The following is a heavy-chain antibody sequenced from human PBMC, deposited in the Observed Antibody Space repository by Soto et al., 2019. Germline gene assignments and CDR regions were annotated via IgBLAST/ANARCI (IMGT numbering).Heavy chain of an antibody. CDR3: ARWNDYGDYEFDY. CDR1: GFTFSSYS. J-gene: IGHJ4*02. D-gene: IGHD4-17*01. V-gene: IGHV3-48*04. Sequence: GGSLRLSCAASGFTFSSYSMNWVRQAPGKGLEWVSYISSSSSTIYYADSVKGRFTISRDNAKNSLYLQMNSLRAEDTAVYYCARWNDYGDYEFDYWGQGTLVTVSS. CDR2: ISSSSSTI.